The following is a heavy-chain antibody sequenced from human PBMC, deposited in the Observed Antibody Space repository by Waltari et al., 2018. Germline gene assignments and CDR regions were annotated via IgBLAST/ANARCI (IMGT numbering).Heavy chain of an antibody. CDR2: INHSGST. J-gene: IGHJ4*02. CDR1: GGSISSYY. Sequence: QVQLQESGTGLVKPSETLSLPCTGAGGSISSYYGSWIRQPPGKGLEWIGEINHSGSTNYNPSLKSRVTISVDTSKNQFSLKLSSVTAADTAVYYWARGGGIAAAGFLAFGQHWGQGTLVTVSS. CDR3: ARGGGIAAAGFLAFGQH. V-gene: IGHV4-59*12. D-gene: IGHD6-13*01.